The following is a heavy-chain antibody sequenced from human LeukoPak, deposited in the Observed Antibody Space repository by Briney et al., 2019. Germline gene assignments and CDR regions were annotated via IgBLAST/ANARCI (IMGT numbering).Heavy chain of an antibody. J-gene: IGHJ4*02. CDR2: ISYDGSNK. D-gene: IGHD1-26*01. V-gene: IGHV3-30-3*01. Sequence: GGSLRLSCAASGFTFSDYAIHWVRQAPGKGLEWVAVISYDGSNKFHADSVKGRFTNSRDSSTVYLQMNSLRAEDTAVYYCARDRYGWELPIDYWGQGALVTVSS. CDR3: ARDRYGWELPIDY. CDR1: GFTFSDYA.